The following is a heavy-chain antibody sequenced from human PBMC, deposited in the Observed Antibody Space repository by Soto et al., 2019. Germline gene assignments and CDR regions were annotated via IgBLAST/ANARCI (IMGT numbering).Heavy chain of an antibody. CDR1: GYTFTSYG. CDR2: ISAYNGNT. J-gene: IGHJ3*02. V-gene: IGHV1-18*01. CDR3: ARDLGNYYDSSGRDAFDI. D-gene: IGHD3-22*01. Sequence: ASVKVSCKASGYTFTSYGTSWVRQAPGQGLEWMGWISAYNGNTNYAQKLQGRVTMTTDTSTSTAYMELRSLRSDDTAVYYCARDLGNYYDSSGRDAFDIWGQGTMVTGSS.